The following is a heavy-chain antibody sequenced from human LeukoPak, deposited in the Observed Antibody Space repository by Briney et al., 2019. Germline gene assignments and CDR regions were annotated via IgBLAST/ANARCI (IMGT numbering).Heavy chain of an antibody. J-gene: IGHJ5*02. CDR2: IIPIFGTA. CDR3: SGDLNWFDP. Sequence: GASVKVSCKASGYTFTGYYMHWVRQAPGQGLEWMGKIIPIFGTANYAQKFQGRVTITTDESTSTAYMELSSLRSEDTAVYYCSGDLNWFDPWGQGTLVTVSS. V-gene: IGHV1-69*05. CDR1: GYTFTGYY.